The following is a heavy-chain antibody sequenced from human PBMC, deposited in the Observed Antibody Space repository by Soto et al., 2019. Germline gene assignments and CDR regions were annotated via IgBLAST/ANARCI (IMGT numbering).Heavy chain of an antibody. Sequence: GGSLRLSCAASGFTFSSYAMSWVRQAPGKGLEWVSAISGSGGSTYYADSVKGRFTISRDNSKNTLYLQMNSLRAEDTAVYHCAKHNWEDCSGGSCYSWASWFDPWGQGTLVTVSS. D-gene: IGHD2-15*01. CDR3: AKHNWEDCSGGSCYSWASWFDP. CDR2: ISGSGGST. CDR1: GFTFSSYA. J-gene: IGHJ5*02. V-gene: IGHV3-23*01.